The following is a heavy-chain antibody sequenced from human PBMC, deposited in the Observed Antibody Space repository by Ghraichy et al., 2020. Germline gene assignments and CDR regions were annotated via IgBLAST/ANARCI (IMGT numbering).Heavy chain of an antibody. V-gene: IGHV4-34*01. CDR1: GGSFSGYY. D-gene: IGHD3-10*01. CDR3: ARGGSGSYYNEWLNY. Sequence: SQTLSLTCAVYGGSFSGYYWSWIRQPPGKGLEWIGEINHSGSTNYNPSLKSRVTISVDTSKNQFSLKLSSVTAVDTAVYYCARGGSGSYYNEWLNYWGQGTLVTVSS. J-gene: IGHJ4*02. CDR2: INHSGST.